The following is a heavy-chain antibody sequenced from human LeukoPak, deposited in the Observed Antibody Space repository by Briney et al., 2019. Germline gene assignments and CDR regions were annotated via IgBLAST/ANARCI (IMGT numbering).Heavy chain of an antibody. CDR3: TTGSNRYDSSDFDY. CDR1: GFTFNNAW. V-gene: IGHV3-15*01. CDR2: IYRITDGGTT. D-gene: IGHD3-22*01. Sequence: GGSVRLPCAACGFTFNNAWLNWVRQAPWKALDWVGLIYRITDGGTTEYAAPVKGRFTISRDDSKNTLYLQMNSLNTEDTALYYCTTGSNRYDSSDFDYWGQGTLVTVSS. J-gene: IGHJ4*02.